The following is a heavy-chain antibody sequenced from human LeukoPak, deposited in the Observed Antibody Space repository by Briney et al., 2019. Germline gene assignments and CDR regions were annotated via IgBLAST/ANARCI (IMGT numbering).Heavy chain of an antibody. Sequence: GRSLRLSCAASGFTFSSYGMHWVRQAPGKGLKWVAVIWYDGSNKYYADSVKGRFTISRDNSKNTLYLQMNSLRAEDTAVYYCAKDNRGGGPSGLVDIWGQGTMVTVSS. CDR3: AKDNRGGGPSGLVDI. D-gene: IGHD3-10*01. CDR1: GFTFSSYG. V-gene: IGHV3-33*06. J-gene: IGHJ3*02. CDR2: IWYDGSNK.